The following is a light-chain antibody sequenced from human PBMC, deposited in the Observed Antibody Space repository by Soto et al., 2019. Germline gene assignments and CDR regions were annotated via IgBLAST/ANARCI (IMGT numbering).Light chain of an antibody. CDR1: QSVSSY. CDR2: DAS. V-gene: IGKV3-11*01. Sequence: ETVLTQSPATLSLSPGDRATLSCRASQSVSSYLAWYQQKPGQAPRLLIFDASNRATGIPARFSGGGSGTAFTLTISSLEPEDFAVYFCQLRRNSYIFGQGTKLEIK. CDR3: QLRRNSYI. J-gene: IGKJ2*01.